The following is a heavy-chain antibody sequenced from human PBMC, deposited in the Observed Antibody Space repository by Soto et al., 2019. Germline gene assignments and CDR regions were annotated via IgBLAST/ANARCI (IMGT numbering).Heavy chain of an antibody. CDR2: IYYSGST. Sequence: KTSETLSLTCTVSGGSISSYYWSWIRQPPGKGLEWIGYIYYSGSTNYNPSLKSRVTISVDTSKNQFSLKLSSVTAADTAVYYCARANDILTGYYQYYFDYWGQGTLVTVSS. V-gene: IGHV4-59*01. CDR1: GGSISSYY. J-gene: IGHJ4*02. D-gene: IGHD3-9*01. CDR3: ARANDILTGYYQYYFDY.